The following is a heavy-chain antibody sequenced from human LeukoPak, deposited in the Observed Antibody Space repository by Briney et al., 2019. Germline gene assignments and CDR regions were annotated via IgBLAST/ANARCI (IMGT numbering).Heavy chain of an antibody. D-gene: IGHD5-12*01. V-gene: IGHV5-51*01. CDR2: IYPGDSDT. Sequence: GESLKISCTGSRYTFTSYWVGWVRQMPGKGLEWMGTIYPGDSDTRYSPSFQGQVTISADKSTSTAYLQWSSLKASDTAMYYCARGGYSGYAGYDPWGQGTLVTVSS. J-gene: IGHJ5*02. CDR1: RYTFTSYW. CDR3: ARGGYSGYAGYDP.